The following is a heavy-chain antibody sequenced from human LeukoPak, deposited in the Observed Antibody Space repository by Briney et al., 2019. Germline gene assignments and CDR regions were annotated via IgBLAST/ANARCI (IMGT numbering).Heavy chain of an antibody. Sequence: GGSLRLSCAASGFTFSSYSMNWVRQAPGMGLEWVSSISSSSSYIHYADSVKGRFTISRDNAKNSLYLQMNSLRAEDTAVYYCARDSSGADYWGQGTLVTVSS. D-gene: IGHD6-19*01. CDR3: ARDSSGADY. CDR2: ISSSSSYI. V-gene: IGHV3-21*01. J-gene: IGHJ4*02. CDR1: GFTFSSYS.